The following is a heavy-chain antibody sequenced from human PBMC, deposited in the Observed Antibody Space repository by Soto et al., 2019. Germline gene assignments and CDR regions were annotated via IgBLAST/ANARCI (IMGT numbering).Heavy chain of an antibody. J-gene: IGHJ3*02. V-gene: IGHV3-23*01. Sequence: LGGSLRLSCAASGFTFSSYAMSWFRQAPGKGLEWVSAISGSGGSTYYADSVKGRFTISRDNSKNTLYLQMNSLRAEDTAVYYCAKVITVKTLRGAFDIWGQGTMVTVSS. CDR2: ISGSGGST. CDR1: GFTFSSYA. CDR3: AKVITVKTLRGAFDI. D-gene: IGHD3-16*02.